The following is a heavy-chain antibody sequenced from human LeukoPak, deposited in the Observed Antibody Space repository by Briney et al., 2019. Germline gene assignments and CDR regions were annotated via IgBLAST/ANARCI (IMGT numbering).Heavy chain of an antibody. D-gene: IGHD6-19*01. CDR3: ANRRSGWADY. CDR1: GFTFSSYG. J-gene: IGHJ4*02. Sequence: GGSLRLSCAASGFTFSSYGMHWVRQAPGKGLEWVAVISYDGSNKYYADSVKGRFTISRDNSKNTLYLQMNSLRAEDTAVYYCANRRSGWADYWGQGTLVTVSS. V-gene: IGHV3-30*18. CDR2: ISYDGSNK.